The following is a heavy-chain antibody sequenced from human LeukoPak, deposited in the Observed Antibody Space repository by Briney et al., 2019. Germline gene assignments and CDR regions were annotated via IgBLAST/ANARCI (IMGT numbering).Heavy chain of an antibody. CDR3: ARVPIIRGVIED. CDR1: GDSISRGGDY. Sequence: PSETLSLTCSVSGDSISRGGDYWTWIRQHPEKGLEWIGYISGSGSTYYSPSPRSRVTVSADTSKNQFSLKLTSVTAADTAVFYCARVPIIRGVIEDWGQGTLVSVSS. J-gene: IGHJ4*02. CDR2: ISGSGST. V-gene: IGHV4-31*03. D-gene: IGHD3-10*01.